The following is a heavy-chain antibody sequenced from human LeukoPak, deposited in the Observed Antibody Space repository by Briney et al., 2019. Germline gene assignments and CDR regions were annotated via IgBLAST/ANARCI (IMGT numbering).Heavy chain of an antibody. CDR1: GCSISSGGYS. V-gene: IGHV4-31*03. D-gene: IGHD3-9*01. CDR2: IYYSGST. J-gene: IGHJ3*02. CDR3: ASADYDMAFDI. Sequence: SETLSLTCTVSGCSISSGGYSWSWIRQHPGKGLEWIGYIYYSGSTDYNPSLKSRFTMSVDTSKNQFSLKLSSVTAADTAVYYCASADYDMAFDIWGQGTMVTVSS.